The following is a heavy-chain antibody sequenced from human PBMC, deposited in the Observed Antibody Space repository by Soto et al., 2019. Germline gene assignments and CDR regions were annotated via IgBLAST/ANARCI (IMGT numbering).Heavy chain of an antibody. CDR2: IYLSGTT. CDR1: GGSISSYY. J-gene: IGHJ5*02. D-gene: IGHD2-2*02. CDR3: ARGFCVSTSCYRGWFDP. Sequence: QVQLQESGPGLVKPSETLSLTCTVSGGSISSYYWSWIRQPPGKGLEWIGYIYLSGTTNYNPSLKSRVTISVDTSKNQLSLNLTSVTAADTAVYYCARGFCVSTSCYRGWFDPWGQGTLVTVSS. V-gene: IGHV4-59*01.